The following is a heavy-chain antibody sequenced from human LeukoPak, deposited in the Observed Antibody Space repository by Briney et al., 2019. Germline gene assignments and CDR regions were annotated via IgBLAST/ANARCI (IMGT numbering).Heavy chain of an antibody. J-gene: IGHJ4*02. D-gene: IGHD5-18*01. CDR1: GFTVSSNY. Sequence: EGSLRLSCAASGFTVSSNYMSWVRQAPGKGLEWVANIKQDGTEKYYVDSVKGRFTISRDNAKNSVYLEMNSLRVEDTAVYYCARDSSDYGYEEWKWGQGTLVTVSS. CDR3: ARDSSDYGYEEWK. V-gene: IGHV3-7*01. CDR2: IKQDGTEK.